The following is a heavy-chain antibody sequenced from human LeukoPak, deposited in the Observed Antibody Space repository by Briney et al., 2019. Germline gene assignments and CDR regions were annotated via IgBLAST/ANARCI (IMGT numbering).Heavy chain of an antibody. CDR3: ARSRCSSTSCYTGTVFDY. Sequence: SESLSLTCTVSGGSISGSNYFWSWIRQPPGKGLEWIGYIYYSGSTNYNPSLKSRVTISVDTSKNQFSLKLSSVTAADTAVYYCARSRCSSTSCYTGTVFDYWGQGTLVTVSS. CDR2: IYYSGST. CDR1: GGSISGSNYF. J-gene: IGHJ4*02. V-gene: IGHV4-61*01. D-gene: IGHD2-2*02.